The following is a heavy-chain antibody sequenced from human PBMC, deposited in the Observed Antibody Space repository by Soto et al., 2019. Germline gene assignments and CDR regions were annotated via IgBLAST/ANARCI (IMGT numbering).Heavy chain of an antibody. CDR2: VSSTGST. D-gene: IGHD6-19*01. V-gene: IGHV4-4*08. J-gene: IGHJ5*02. CDR1: GASITQYY. Sequence: ETLSLTCTVSGASITQYYWNWIRQSPGKGLEWIVSVSSTGSTVFNPSLTSRVTVSLDTSKNQFSLTLNSVTAADTAVYYCAGSTGWYWFDPWGQGNLVTVSS. CDR3: AGSTGWYWFDP.